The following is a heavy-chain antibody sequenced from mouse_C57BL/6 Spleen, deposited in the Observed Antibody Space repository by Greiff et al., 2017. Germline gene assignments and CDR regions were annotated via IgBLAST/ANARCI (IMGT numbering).Heavy chain of an antibody. CDR3: TRFFRYDGYPYAMDY. V-gene: IGHV14-1*01. CDR2: IDPEDGDT. CDR1: GFNIKDYY. Sequence: DVQLQESGAELVRPGASVKLSCTASGFNIKDYYMHWVKQRPEQGLEWIGRIDPEDGDTEYAPKFQGKATMTADTSSNTAYLQLSSLTSEDTAVYYCTRFFRYDGYPYAMDYWGQGTSVTVSS. J-gene: IGHJ4*01. D-gene: IGHD2-3*01.